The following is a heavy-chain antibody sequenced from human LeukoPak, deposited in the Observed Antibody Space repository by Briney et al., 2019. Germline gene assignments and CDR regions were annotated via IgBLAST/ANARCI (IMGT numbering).Heavy chain of an antibody. J-gene: IGHJ4*02. Sequence: ASVKVSCKASGYTFTSYTINWVRQAPGQGLEWMGWISAYNGNTNYAQKLQGRVTMTTDTSTSTAYMELRSLRSDDTAVYYCARVPHIVVVPAASIDYWGQGTLVTVSS. CDR2: ISAYNGNT. D-gene: IGHD2-2*01. CDR3: ARVPHIVVVPAASIDY. V-gene: IGHV1-18*01. CDR1: GYTFTSYT.